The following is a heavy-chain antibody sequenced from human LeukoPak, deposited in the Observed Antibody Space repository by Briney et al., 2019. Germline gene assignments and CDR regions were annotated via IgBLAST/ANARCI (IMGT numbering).Heavy chain of an antibody. CDR1: GFTFSSYA. V-gene: IGHV3-30*01. D-gene: IGHD1-14*01. CDR2: ILYDEVNK. J-gene: IGHJ4*02. Sequence: GGSLRLSCAASGFTFSSYAMHWVRQAPGKGLEWVAVILYDEVNKHYADSVKGRFTISRDNSKNTLYLQMNTLRAEDTAVYYCARDGFNLDYWGQGTLVTVSS. CDR3: ARDGFNLDY.